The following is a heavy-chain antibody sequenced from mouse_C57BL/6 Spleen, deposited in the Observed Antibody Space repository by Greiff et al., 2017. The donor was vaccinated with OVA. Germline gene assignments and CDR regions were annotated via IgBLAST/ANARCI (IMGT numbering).Heavy chain of an antibody. CDR3: ASYNGSSPYYAMDY. CDR2: IDPSDSET. J-gene: IGHJ4*01. Sequence: QVQLQQPGAELVRPGSSVKLSCKASGYTFTSYWMHWVKQRPIQGLEWIGNIDPSDSETHYNQKFKDKATLTVDKSSSTAYMQLSSLTSEDSAVYYCASYNGSSPYYAMDYWGQGTSVTVSS. CDR1: GYTFTSYW. D-gene: IGHD1-1*01. V-gene: IGHV1-52*01.